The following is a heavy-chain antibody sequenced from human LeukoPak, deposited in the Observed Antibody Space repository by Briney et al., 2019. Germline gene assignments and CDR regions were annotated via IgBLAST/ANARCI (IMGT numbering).Heavy chain of an antibody. CDR1: GGSFSGYY. D-gene: IGHD4-17*01. J-gene: IGHJ3*02. CDR2: INHSGST. Sequence: SETLSLTCAVYGGSFSGYYWSWIRQPPGKGLEWIGEINHSGSTNYNPSLKSRVTISVDTSKNQFSLKLSSVTAADTAVYYCARHPGNGEYGPSAFDIWGQGTMVTVSS. CDR3: ARHPGNGEYGPSAFDI. V-gene: IGHV4-34*01.